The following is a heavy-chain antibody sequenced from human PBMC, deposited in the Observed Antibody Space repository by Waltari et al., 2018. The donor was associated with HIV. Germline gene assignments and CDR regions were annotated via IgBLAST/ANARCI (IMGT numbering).Heavy chain of an antibody. CDR2: FDPEDDET. D-gene: IGHD1-26*01. CDR3: ATGGGTTSIQLYDLDV. V-gene: IGHV1-24*01. J-gene: IGHJ6*02. CDR1: GYTITELS. Sequence: QVQLIQSGAEVKKLGASVKVSCKVFGYTITELSMHWVRQAPGKGLEWMGGFDPEDDETIYARKFQGRVTMTEDTSTDSAYMELSSLTSEDTDVYYCATGGGTTSIQLYDLDVWSQGTTVTVSS.